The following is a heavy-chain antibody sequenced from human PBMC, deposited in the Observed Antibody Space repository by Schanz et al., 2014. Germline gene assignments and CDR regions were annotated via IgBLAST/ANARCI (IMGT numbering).Heavy chain of an antibody. CDR2: IGGSGDST. D-gene: IGHD3-9*01. CDR1: GFTFSIFG. Sequence: VQLLEPGVGLGTPWGSLRLSCAASGFTFSIFGMSWVRQAPGKGLEWVSGIGGSGDSTHYADSVKGRFIISRDNSKNTLYLQVNSLRAEDTAVYYCAKHVRSLTGNDYWGQGTLVTVSS. J-gene: IGHJ4*02. CDR3: AKHVRSLTGNDY. V-gene: IGHV3-23*01.